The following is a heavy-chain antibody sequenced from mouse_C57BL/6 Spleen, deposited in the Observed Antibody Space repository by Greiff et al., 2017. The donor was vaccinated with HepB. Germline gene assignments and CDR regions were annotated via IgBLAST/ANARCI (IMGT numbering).Heavy chain of an antibody. D-gene: IGHD2-1*01. V-gene: IGHV1-52*01. CDR1: GYTFTSYW. CDR3: SRGAFYYGHYYAMDY. Sequence: QVQLQQPGAELVRPGSSVKLSCKASGYTFTSYWMHWVKQRPIQGLEWIGNIDPSDSETPYNQKFKDKATLTVDKSSSTAYMQLSSLTSEDSAVYYCSRGAFYYGHYYAMDYWGQGTSVTVSS. J-gene: IGHJ4*01. CDR2: IDPSDSET.